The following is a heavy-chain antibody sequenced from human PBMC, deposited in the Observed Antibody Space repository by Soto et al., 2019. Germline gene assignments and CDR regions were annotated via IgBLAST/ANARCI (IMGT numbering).Heavy chain of an antibody. CDR3: TDLGVPNWSDP. J-gene: IGHJ5*02. V-gene: IGHV3-72*01. CDR2: AKNKANSYTT. Sequence: EVQLVESGGDWVQPGGSLRLSCAASGFTFSDHYIDWVRQAPGKGLEWVGRAKNKANSYTTLYAASVKGRFTISRDESANSMSLQMSSQQTEDTAQYYCTDLGVPNWSDPWGQGTLVTVSS. CDR1: GFTFSDHY.